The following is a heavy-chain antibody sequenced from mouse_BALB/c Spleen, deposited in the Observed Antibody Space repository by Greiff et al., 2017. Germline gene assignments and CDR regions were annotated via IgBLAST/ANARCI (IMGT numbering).Heavy chain of an antibody. J-gene: IGHJ3*01. CDR2: INPSNGGT. CDR1: GYTFTSYY. CDR3: TRRGDSSRYWFAY. D-gene: IGHD3-2*01. V-gene: IGHV1S81*02. Sequence: VQLQESGAELVKPGASVKLSCKASGYTFTSYYMYWVKQRPGQGLEWIGEINPSNGGTNFNEKFKSKATLTVDKSSSTAYMQLSSLTTEDSAVYYCTRRGDSSRYWFAYWGQGTLVTVSA.